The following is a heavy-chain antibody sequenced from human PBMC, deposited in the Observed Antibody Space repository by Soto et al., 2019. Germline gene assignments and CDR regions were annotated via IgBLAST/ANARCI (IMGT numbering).Heavy chain of an antibody. CDR2: ISGSGGST. CDR1: GFTFSSYA. CDR3: AKDHEYSGYDYGPGVDYFDY. D-gene: IGHD5-12*01. V-gene: IGHV3-23*01. Sequence: GGSLRLSCAASGFTFSSYAMSWVRQAPGKGLEWVSAISGSGGSTYYADSVKGRFTISRDNSKNTLYLQMNSLRAEDTAVYYCAKDHEYSGYDYGPGVDYFDYWGQGTLVTVSS. J-gene: IGHJ4*02.